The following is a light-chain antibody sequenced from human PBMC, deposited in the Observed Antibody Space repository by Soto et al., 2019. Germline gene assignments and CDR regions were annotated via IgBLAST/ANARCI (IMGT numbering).Light chain of an antibody. CDR1: SSDVGGYNF. CDR2: EVS. J-gene: IGLJ1*01. V-gene: IGLV2-14*01. CDR3: SSYTSSSTLYV. Sequence: QSVLTQPASVSGSPRQSITISCTGTSSDVGGYNFVSWYQHHPGKAPKLMIYEVSNRPSGVSNRFSGSKSGNTASLTISGLQAEDEADYYCSSYTSSSTLYVFGTGTKVTVL.